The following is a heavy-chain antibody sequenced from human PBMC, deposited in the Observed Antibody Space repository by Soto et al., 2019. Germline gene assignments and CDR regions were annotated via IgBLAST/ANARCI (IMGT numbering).Heavy chain of an antibody. CDR2: IGGSGVST. V-gene: IGHV3-23*01. Sequence: EVQLLESGGGLVQPGGSLSLSCAASGFTFSTYAMSWVRQPPGKGLEWVSAIGGSGVSTYYADSVRGRFTVSRDNSNNTLYLQMNGLRAEDTAVYYCAKDRAIVGASRKFDYWGQGTLVTVSS. J-gene: IGHJ4*02. CDR3: AKDRAIVGASRKFDY. CDR1: GFTFSTYA. D-gene: IGHD1-26*01.